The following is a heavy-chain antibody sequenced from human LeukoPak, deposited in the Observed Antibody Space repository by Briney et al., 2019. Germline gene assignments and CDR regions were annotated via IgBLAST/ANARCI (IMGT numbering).Heavy chain of an antibody. Sequence: GASVTVSCKASDYTFTSYGITWVRQAPGQGLEWMGWISTHNGNTNYAQKLQGRVTMTTDTSTSTAYMELRSLRSDDTAVYYCARGGRTNAADFWGQGTLVTVSS. J-gene: IGHJ4*02. CDR3: ARGGRTNAADF. V-gene: IGHV1-18*01. CDR2: ISTHNGNT. CDR1: DYTFTSYG. D-gene: IGHD3-16*01.